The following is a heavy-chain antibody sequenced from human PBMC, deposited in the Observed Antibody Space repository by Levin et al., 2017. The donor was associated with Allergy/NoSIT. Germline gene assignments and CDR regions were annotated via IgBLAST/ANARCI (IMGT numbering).Heavy chain of an antibody. Sequence: SETLSLTCTVSGGSISSGAYYWSWIRQHPGQGLEWIGYIFYTGSTYYNPSLKSRITISVDTSKTRFSVKLTSVTAPDTAVYYCARIGADYGDIDSWGQGTLVTVS. CDR2: IFYTGST. D-gene: IGHD4-17*01. CDR1: GGSISSGAYY. J-gene: IGHJ5*01. CDR3: ARIGADYGDIDS. V-gene: IGHV4-31*03.